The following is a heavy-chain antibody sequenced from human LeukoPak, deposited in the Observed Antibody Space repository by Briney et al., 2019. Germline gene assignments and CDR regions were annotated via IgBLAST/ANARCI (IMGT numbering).Heavy chain of an antibody. Sequence: SCKVSGYTLTELSMHWVRQAPGKGLEWVAVISYDGSNKYYADSVKGRFTISRDNSKNTLYLQMNSLRAEDTAVYYCAKERRRAVTYFDYWAREPWSPSPQ. CDR2: ISYDGSNK. CDR1: GYTLTELS. V-gene: IGHV3-30*18. CDR3: AKERRRAVTYFDY. J-gene: IGHJ4*02. D-gene: IGHD4-11*01.